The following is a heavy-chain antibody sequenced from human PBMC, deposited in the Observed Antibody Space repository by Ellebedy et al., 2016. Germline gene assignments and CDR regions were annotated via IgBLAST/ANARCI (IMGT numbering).Heavy chain of an antibody. V-gene: IGHV1-18*01. J-gene: IGHJ4*02. CDR1: GYTFTSYG. Sequence: ASVKVSCKASGYTFTSYGISWVRQAPGQGLEWMGWISAYNGNTNCAQKLQGRVTMTRDTSTSTVYMELSSLRSEDTAVYYCVRDREGFDYWGPGTLVTVSS. CDR2: ISAYNGNT. CDR3: VRDREGFDY.